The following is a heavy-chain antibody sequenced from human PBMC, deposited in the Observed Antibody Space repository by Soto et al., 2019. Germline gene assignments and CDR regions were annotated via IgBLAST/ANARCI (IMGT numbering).Heavy chain of an antibody. CDR3: ANSNGRVGSLPRDY. Sequence: QVQLVQSGAEVKKPGASVKVSCKASGYTFTSYGISWVRQAPGQGLEWMGWIIAYNGNTNYAQKLQGRVTMTTDTSTSTAGMEVRNLRSADTAVYYCANSNGRVGSLPRDYWGKGTVVTVSS. D-gene: IGHD3-10*01. V-gene: IGHV1-18*01. CDR1: GYTFTSYG. CDR2: IIAYNGNT. J-gene: IGHJ4*02.